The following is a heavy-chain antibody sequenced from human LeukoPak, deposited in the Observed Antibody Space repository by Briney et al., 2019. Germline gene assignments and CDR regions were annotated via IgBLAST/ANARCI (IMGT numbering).Heavy chain of an antibody. V-gene: IGHV4-34*01. D-gene: IGHD3-22*01. CDR1: GGSFSGYY. CDR2: INHSGST. J-gene: IGHJ4*02. CDR3: ARNSHYYDSSGFNY. Sequence: PSETLSLTCAVYGGSFSGYYWSWLRQPPGKGLEWIGEINHSGSTNYNPSLKSRVTISVDTSKNQFSLKLSSVTAADTAVYYCARNSHYYDSSGFNYWGQGTLVTVSS.